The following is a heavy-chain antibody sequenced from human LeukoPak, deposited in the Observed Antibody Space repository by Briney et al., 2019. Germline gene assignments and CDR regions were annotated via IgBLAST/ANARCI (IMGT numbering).Heavy chain of an antibody. V-gene: IGHV3-30*04. Sequence: PGGSLRLSCTASGFALSNNPMHWVRQAPGRGLEWVAVLSAGGTTKHYAKSVRDRSTISRDNSKNTMYLDMTNLRMEDTAMYYCARDMEVGDPWDFDIWGQGTLVTVSS. CDR2: LSAGGTTK. CDR3: ARDMEVGDPWDFDI. D-gene: IGHD3-3*01. CDR1: GFALSNNP. J-gene: IGHJ4*02.